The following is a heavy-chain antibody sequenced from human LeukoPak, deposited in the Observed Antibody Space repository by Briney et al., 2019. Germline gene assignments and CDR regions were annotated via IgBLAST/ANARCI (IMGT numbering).Heavy chain of an antibody. CDR2: ISSSSSYL. Sequence: GGSLRLSCAASGFSFTTYWMNWVRQAPGKGLEWVSSISSSSSYLYYADSVKGRFTISRDNAKNSLYLQMNSLRAEDTAVYYCARETDDYGDYLAFDIWGQGTMVTVSS. CDR3: ARETDDYGDYLAFDI. V-gene: IGHV3-21*01. CDR1: GFSFTTYW. J-gene: IGHJ3*02. D-gene: IGHD4-17*01.